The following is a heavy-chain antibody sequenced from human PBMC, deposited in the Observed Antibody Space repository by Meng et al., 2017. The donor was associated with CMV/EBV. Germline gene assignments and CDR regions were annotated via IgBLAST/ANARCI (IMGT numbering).Heavy chain of an antibody. J-gene: IGHJ4*02. V-gene: IGHV4-34*01. Sequence: QVQLQQWVAGLLQPSGACALTCAVDGGSFSGYYWSWIRQPPGKGLEWIGEINHSGSTNYNPSLKSRVTISVDTSKNQFSLKLSSVTAADTAVYYCARGRGSWYFVDYWGQGTLVTVSS. CDR3: ARGRGSWYFVDY. CDR2: INHSGST. D-gene: IGHD6-13*01. CDR1: GGSFSGYY.